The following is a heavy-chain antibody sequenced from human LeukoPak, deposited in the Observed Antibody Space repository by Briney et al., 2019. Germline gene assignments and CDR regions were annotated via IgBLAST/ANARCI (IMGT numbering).Heavy chain of an antibody. V-gene: IGHV4-59*01. Sequence: SETLSLTCTVSGGSLSSYYWSWTRQPPAKGLEWIGYIYSSGSNNYNPSLKSRVTLSLHTSRNQSSLKLTSVPAADTAVYYCAREVYCVGDCFYFVSWGEGTLVTVSS. D-gene: IGHD2-21*02. CDR3: AREVYCVGDCFYFVS. CDR1: GGSLSSYY. J-gene: IGHJ4*02. CDR2: IYSSGSN.